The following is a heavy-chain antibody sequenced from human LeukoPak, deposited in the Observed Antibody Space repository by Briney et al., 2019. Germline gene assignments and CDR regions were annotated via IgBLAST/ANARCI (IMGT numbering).Heavy chain of an antibody. CDR1: GFTFSSYG. V-gene: IGHV3-30*03. Sequence: PGGSLRLSCAASGFTFSSYGMHWVRQAPGKGLEWVAVISYDGSNKYYADSVKGRFTISRDNSKNSLYLQMNSLRDEDTAVYYCARDLAAGIYYYYYGMDVWGQGTTVTVSS. J-gene: IGHJ6*02. D-gene: IGHD6-13*01. CDR2: ISYDGSNK. CDR3: ARDLAAGIYYYYYGMDV.